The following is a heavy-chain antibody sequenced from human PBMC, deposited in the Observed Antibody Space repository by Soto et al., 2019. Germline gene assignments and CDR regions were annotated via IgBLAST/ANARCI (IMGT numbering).Heavy chain of an antibody. Sequence: EGQLVESGGGLVQPGGSLRLSCQVSGFTFRSYWMTWVRRAPGKGLEWVANINLDGSKKNYADSVKGRFTISRDNSKDTLYLQMNSLRAEDAAVYYCARDFTVAAIGVGVDYWGQGTLVTVSS. D-gene: IGHD6-19*01. CDR1: GFTFRSYW. J-gene: IGHJ4*02. CDR2: INLDGSKK. V-gene: IGHV3-7*01. CDR3: ARDFTVAAIGVGVDY.